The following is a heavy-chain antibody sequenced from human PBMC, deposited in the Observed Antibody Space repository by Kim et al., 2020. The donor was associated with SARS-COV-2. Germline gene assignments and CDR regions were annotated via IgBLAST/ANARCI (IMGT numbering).Heavy chain of an antibody. CDR1: GGSVSSGSYY. CDR3: ARDDFIFGYGSGSIN. Sequence: SETLSLTCTVSGGSVSSGSYYWSWIRQPPGKGLEWIGYIYYSGSTNYNPSLKSRVTISVDTSKNQFSLKLSSVTAADTAVYYCARDDFIFGYGSGSINWGQGTLVTVSS. CDR2: IYYSGST. J-gene: IGHJ1*01. D-gene: IGHD3-10*01. V-gene: IGHV4-61*01.